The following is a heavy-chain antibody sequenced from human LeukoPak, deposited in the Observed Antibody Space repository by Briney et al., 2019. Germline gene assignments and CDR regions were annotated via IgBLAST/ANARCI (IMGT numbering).Heavy chain of an antibody. CDR2: ISSSSSYI. J-gene: IGHJ4*02. D-gene: IGHD5-18*01. CDR1: GFTFSSYS. CDR3: AREPTSMGSDY. V-gene: IGHV3-21*01. Sequence: GGSLRLSCAASGFTFSSYSMNWVRQAPGKGLEWVSSISSSSSYIYYTDSVKGRFTISRDNAKNSLYLQMNSLRADDAAVYYCAREPTSMGSDYWGQGTLVTVSS.